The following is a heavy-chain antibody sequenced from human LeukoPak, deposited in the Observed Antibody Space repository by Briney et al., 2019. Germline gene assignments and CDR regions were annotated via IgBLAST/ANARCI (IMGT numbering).Heavy chain of an antibody. J-gene: IGHJ6*02. CDR2: IYYSGST. CDR1: GGSISSGGYY. D-gene: IGHD3-10*01. Sequence: SETLSLTCTVSGGSISSGGYYWSWIRQPPGKGLEWIGSIYYSGSTYYNPSLKSRVTISVDTSKNQFSLKLSSVTAADTAVYYCARGRGEVWYYYYYGMDVWGQGTTVTVSS. V-gene: IGHV4-39*07. CDR3: ARGRGEVWYYYYYGMDV.